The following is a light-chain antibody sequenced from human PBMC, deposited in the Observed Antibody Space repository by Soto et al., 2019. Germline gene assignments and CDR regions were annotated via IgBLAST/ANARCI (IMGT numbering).Light chain of an antibody. V-gene: IGKV3-11*01. J-gene: IGKJ3*01. CDR1: QSVSSY. CDR2: DAS. CDR3: QQRSNWLSIT. Sequence: EIVLTQSPATLSLSPGESATLSCRASQSVSSYLAWYQQKPGQAPRLLIYDASNRATGIPARFSGSGSGTDFTLTISSLEPEDFAVYYCQQRSNWLSITFGPGTKVDIK.